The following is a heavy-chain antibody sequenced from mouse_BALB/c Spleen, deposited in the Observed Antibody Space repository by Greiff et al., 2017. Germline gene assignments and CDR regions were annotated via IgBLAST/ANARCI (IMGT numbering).Heavy chain of an antibody. V-gene: IGHV5-6-5*01. D-gene: IGHD2-1*01. CDR1: GFTFSSYA. J-gene: IGHJ3*01. Sequence: EVKLVESGGGLVKPGGSLKLSCAASGFTFSSYAMSWVRQTPEKRLEWVASISSGGSTYYPDSVKGRFTISRDNARNILYLQMSSLRSEDTAMYYCARGDYGNPAWFAYWGQGTLVTVSA. CDR2: ISSGGST. CDR3: ARGDYGNPAWFAY.